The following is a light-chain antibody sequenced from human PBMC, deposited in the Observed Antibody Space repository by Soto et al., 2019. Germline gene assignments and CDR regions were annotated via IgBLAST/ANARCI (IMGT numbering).Light chain of an antibody. CDR1: QSVSTD. V-gene: IGKV3-15*01. CDR3: QQYSNWPWT. Sequence: EIVMTQSPATLSVSPGERATLSCRASQSVSTDLAWYQQKPGQAPRLLIYGASTRATGFPARFSGSGSGTEFTLTISSLQSEDLALYYCQQYSNWPWTFXQGTKVDIK. CDR2: GAS. J-gene: IGKJ1*01.